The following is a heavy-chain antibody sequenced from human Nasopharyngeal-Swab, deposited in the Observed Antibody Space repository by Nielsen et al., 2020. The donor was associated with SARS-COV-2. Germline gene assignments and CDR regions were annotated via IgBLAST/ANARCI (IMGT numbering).Heavy chain of an antibody. CDR3: ARGCVTIVVRGVEDWFDP. CDR2: INPSGVTT. V-gene: IGHV1-46*01. D-gene: IGHD3-10*01. J-gene: IGHJ5*02. Sequence: WVRQAPGQGLEWMGIINPSGVTTTYAQKFQGRVTMTRDTPTRAVYMELSSLIYEDTAVYYCARGCVTIVVRGVEDWFDPWGQGTLVTVSS.